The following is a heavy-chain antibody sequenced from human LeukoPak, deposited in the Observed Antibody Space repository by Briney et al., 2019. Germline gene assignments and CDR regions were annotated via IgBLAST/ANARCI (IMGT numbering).Heavy chain of an antibody. CDR1: GGSISSYY. Sequence: AETLSLTCTVSGGSISSYYWSWIRQPPGKGLEWIGYIYDSGSTNYNPSLKSRVTISVDTSKNQFSLKLSSVTAADTAVYYCARGPLDGTGYYYPYWGQGTRVRLL. CDR3: ARGPLDGTGYYYPY. J-gene: IGHJ4*02. D-gene: IGHD3-22*01. V-gene: IGHV4-59*01. CDR2: IYDSGST.